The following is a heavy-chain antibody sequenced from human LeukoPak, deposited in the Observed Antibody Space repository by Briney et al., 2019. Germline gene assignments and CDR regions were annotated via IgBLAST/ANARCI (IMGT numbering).Heavy chain of an antibody. CDR2: MNPNSGNT. CDR1: GYTFTSYD. V-gene: IGHV1-8*03. Sequence: VKVSCKASGYTFTSYDINWVRQATGQGLEWMGWMNPNSGNTGYAQKFQGRVTITRNTSISTAYMELSSLRAEDTAVYYCARDRITMIPGAFDIWGQGTMVTVSS. D-gene: IGHD3-22*01. CDR3: ARDRITMIPGAFDI. J-gene: IGHJ3*02.